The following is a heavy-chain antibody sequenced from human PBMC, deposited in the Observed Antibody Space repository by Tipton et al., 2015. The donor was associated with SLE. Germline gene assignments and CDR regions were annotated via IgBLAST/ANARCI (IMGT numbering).Heavy chain of an antibody. J-gene: IGHJ6*03. CDR2: VNHIGST. V-gene: IGHV4-34*01. CDR3: ASWGPIVYYYYYIDV. D-gene: IGHD3-16*01. Sequence: TLSLTCAVYGGSFSGYYWSWIRQPPGKGLEWIGEVNHIGSTNYNPSLKSRVTISVDTSKNQFSLKLSSVTAADTAVYYCASWGPIVYYYYYIDVWGKGTTVTVSS. CDR1: GGSFSGYY.